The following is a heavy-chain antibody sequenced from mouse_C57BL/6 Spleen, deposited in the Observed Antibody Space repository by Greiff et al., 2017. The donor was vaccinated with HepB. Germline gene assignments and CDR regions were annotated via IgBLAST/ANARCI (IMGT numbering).Heavy chain of an antibody. Sequence: SGAELVRPGASVTLSCKASGYTFTDYEMHWVKQTPVHGLEWIGAIDPETGGTAYNQKFKGKAILTADKSSSTAYMELRSLTSEDSAVYYCTENSNYYAMDYWGQGTSVTVSS. D-gene: IGHD2-5*01. J-gene: IGHJ4*01. V-gene: IGHV1-15*01. CDR3: TENSNYYAMDY. CDR2: IDPETGGT. CDR1: GYTFTDYE.